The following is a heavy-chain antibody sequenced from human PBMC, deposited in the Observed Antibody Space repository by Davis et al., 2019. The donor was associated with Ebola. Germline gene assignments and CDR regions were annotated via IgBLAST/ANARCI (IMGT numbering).Heavy chain of an antibody. V-gene: IGHV4-34*01. CDR3: ASLKGLLHYYYGTDV. J-gene: IGHJ6*02. Sequence: SETLSLSCAVYGGSFSGYYWSWIRQPPGKGLEWIGEINHSGSTNYNPSLKSRVTISVDTSKNQFSLKLSSVTAADTAVYYCASLKGLLHYYYGTDVWGQGTTVTVSS. D-gene: IGHD2-15*01. CDR1: GGSFSGYY. CDR2: INHSGST.